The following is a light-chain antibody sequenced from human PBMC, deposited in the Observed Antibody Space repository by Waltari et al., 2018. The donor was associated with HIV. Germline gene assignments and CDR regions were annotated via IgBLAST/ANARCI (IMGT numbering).Light chain of an antibody. CDR2: SNN. Sequence: QYVLTQTHSVSGAPGKRVTISCAGRNTNIGSGYDVHRYQQLPQTAPKLLIYSNNNQPSVVPYRFSGSKSGTSASLAITGLQAEDEAAYYCQSYDTSLSGWVFGGGTKLTVL. CDR3: QSYDTSLSGWV. V-gene: IGLV1-40*01. CDR1: NTNIGSGYD. J-gene: IGLJ3*02.